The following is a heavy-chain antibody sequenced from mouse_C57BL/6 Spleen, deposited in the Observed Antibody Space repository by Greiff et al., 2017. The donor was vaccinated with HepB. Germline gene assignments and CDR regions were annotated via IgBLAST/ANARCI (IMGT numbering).Heavy chain of an antibody. J-gene: IGHJ3*01. V-gene: IGHV1-18*01. D-gene: IGHD4-1*01. Sequence: EVQLQQSGPELVKPGASVKIPCKASGYTFTDYNMDWVKQSHGKSLEWIGDIKPNNGGTIYHQKFKGKAPLTVGKSSSTAYMALRSLTSEDTAVYYCARSVWGAWFACWGQGTLVTVSA. CDR1: GYTFTDYN. CDR3: ARSVWGAWFAC. CDR2: IKPNNGGT.